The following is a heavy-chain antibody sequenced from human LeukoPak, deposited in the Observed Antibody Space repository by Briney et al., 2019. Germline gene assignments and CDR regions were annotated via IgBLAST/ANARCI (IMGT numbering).Heavy chain of an antibody. CDR3: VKGWDSSGYYAFDI. Sequence: ASVKVSCKASGYTFTDYYMHWVRQAPGQGLEWMGWMNPNSGNTGYAQKFQGRVTITRNTSISTAYMELSRLTSDDTAVYYCVKGWDSSGYYAFDIWGQGTMVTVSS. CDR1: GYTFTDYY. J-gene: IGHJ3*02. CDR2: MNPNSGNT. D-gene: IGHD3-22*01. V-gene: IGHV1-8*03.